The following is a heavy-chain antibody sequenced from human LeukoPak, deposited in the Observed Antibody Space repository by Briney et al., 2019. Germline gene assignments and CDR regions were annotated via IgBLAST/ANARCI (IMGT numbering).Heavy chain of an antibody. Sequence: ASVKASCKASGYTFTGYYMHWVRQAPGQGLEWMGWINPNSGGTNYAQKFQGRVTMTRDTSISTAYMELSRLRSDDTAVYYCARVDGEPTLGYYYYMDVWGKGTTVTVSS. V-gene: IGHV1-2*02. J-gene: IGHJ6*03. CDR1: GYTFTGYY. D-gene: IGHD4-17*01. CDR2: INPNSGGT. CDR3: ARVDGEPTLGYYYYMDV.